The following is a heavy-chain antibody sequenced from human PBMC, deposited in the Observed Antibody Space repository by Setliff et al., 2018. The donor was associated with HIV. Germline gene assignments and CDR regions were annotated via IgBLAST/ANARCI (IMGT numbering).Heavy chain of an antibody. CDR1: GFTFSSYR. CDR3: ARRDCSGGSCYMGY. D-gene: IGHD2-15*01. Sequence: GGSLRLSCAASGFTFSSYRMNWVRQAPGKGLEWVSSITSDSSYIYYADSVKGRFTISRDNAKNSLYLQMNSLRAEDTAVYYCARRDCSGGSCYMGYWGQGTLVTVSS. CDR2: ITSDSSYI. V-gene: IGHV3-21*01. J-gene: IGHJ4*02.